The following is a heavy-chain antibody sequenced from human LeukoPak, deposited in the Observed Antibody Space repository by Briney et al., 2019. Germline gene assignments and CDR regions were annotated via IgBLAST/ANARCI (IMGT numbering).Heavy chain of an antibody. Sequence: GGSLRLSCAASGFPFGDFAMTWVRQVPGGGLQWVSTITRSGQNTYCAGSVKGRFTISRDDYKGMLYLQMNNLRAEDTAMYYCVKDDYCSIPGCVIDALVVWGQGTVVTVSS. V-gene: IGHV3-23*01. D-gene: IGHD4-11*01. CDR1: GFPFGDFA. J-gene: IGHJ3*01. CDR2: ITRSGQNT. CDR3: VKDDYCSIPGCVIDALVV.